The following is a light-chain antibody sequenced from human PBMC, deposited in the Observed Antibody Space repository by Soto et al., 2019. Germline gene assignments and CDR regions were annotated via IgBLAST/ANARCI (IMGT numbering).Light chain of an antibody. Sequence: EIVMTQSPATLSVSPGERATLSCRASQSVSSRLAWYQQKRGQAPRLLIYGASTRAAGIPDRFSGSGSGTDFTLTITRLEPEDSAVYFCQQYTGPPTTFGQGTRLEIK. CDR1: QSVSSR. CDR3: QQYTGPPTT. J-gene: IGKJ5*01. CDR2: GAS. V-gene: IGKV3D-15*01.